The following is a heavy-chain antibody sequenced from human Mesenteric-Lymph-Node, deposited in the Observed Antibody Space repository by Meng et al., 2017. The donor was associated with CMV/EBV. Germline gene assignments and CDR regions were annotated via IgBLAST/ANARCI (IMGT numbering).Heavy chain of an antibody. J-gene: IGHJ4*02. CDR3: ATDQYRYCSTTSCYLNYFQF. V-gene: IGHV3-20*04. CDR2: INWSGDTT. D-gene: IGHD2-2*01. Sequence: GESLKISCAASGFTFSSYSMNWVRQAPGKGLEWVSGINWSGDTTRHADSVKGRFTISRDNAKNSLYLQMDSLRAEDTALYYCATDQYRYCSTTSCYLNYFQFWGQGTLVTVSS. CDR1: GFTFSSYS.